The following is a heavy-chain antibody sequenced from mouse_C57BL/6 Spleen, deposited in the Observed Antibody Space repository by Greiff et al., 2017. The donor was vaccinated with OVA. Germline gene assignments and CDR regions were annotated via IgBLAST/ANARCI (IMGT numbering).Heavy chain of an antibody. D-gene: IGHD2-10*02. CDR3: ARQGYGKGVFDY. J-gene: IGHJ2*01. V-gene: IGHV5-9*01. Sequence: EVQLVESGGGLVKPGGSLKLSCAASGFTFSSYTMSWVRQTPEKRLEWVATISGGGGNTYYPDSVKGRFTISRDNAKNTLYLQMSSLRSEDTALYYCARQGYGKGVFDYWGQGTTLTVSS. CDR1: GFTFSSYT. CDR2: ISGGGGNT.